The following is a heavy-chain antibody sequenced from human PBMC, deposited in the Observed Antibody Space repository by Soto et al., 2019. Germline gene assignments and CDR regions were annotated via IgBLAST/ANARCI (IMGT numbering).Heavy chain of an antibody. CDR1: GDSISGSPYF. V-gene: IGHV4-39*01. CDR3: ARLQAAVPHY. Sequence: SETLSLTCTVSGDSISGSPYFWGWIRQPPGKRLEWIGSIFYDGYTLYTPSLKSRVTISVDTSKNQLSLKLTSVAAADTAIYFCARLQAAVPHYWGQGILVTVSS. CDR2: IFYDGYT. J-gene: IGHJ4*02. D-gene: IGHD6-13*01.